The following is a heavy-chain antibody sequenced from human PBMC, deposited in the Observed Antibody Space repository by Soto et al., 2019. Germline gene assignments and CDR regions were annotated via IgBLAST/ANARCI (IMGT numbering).Heavy chain of an antibody. CDR2: ISGRGGST. V-gene: IGHV3-23*01. CDR3: AKDRGGPRQH. J-gene: IGHJ1*01. Sequence: EVKLLESGGGLVQPGGSLRRSCAASGFTFSSYAMSWVRQAPGKGLEWVSAISGRGGSTYYADSVKGRFTISRDNSKNTPDLQMNSLRAEDTAGYYCAKDRGGPRQHWGQGTLVTVSS. D-gene: IGHD3-10*01. CDR1: GFTFSSYA.